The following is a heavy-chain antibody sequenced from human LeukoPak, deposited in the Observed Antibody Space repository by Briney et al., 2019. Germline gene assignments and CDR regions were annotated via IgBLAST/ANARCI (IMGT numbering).Heavy chain of an antibody. D-gene: IGHD2-2*01. CDR3: ARALLGYCRSTSCRYNWFDP. V-gene: IGHV1-18*01. CDR2: ISAYNGNT. J-gene: IGHJ5*02. Sequence: ASVKVSCKASGYTFTSYGISWVRQAPGQGLEWMGWISAYNGNTNYAQKLQGRVTMTTDTSTSTAYMELRSLRSDDTAVYYCARALLGYCRSTSCRYNWFDPWGQGTLVTVSS. CDR1: GYTFTSYG.